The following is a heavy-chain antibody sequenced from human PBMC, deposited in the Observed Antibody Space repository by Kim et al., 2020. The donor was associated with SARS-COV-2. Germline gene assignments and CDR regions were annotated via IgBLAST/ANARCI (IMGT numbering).Heavy chain of an antibody. CDR1: GFTFDDYA. D-gene: IGHD3-22*01. V-gene: IGHV3-9*01. CDR3: AKDDHSSGPYYFDY. J-gene: IGHJ4*02. CDR2: ISWNSGSI. Sequence: GGSLRLSCAASGFTFDDYAMHWVRQAPGKGLEWVSGISWNSGSIGYADSVKGRFTISRDNAKNSLYLQMNSLRAEDTALYYCAKDDHSSGPYYFDYWGQGTLVTVSS.